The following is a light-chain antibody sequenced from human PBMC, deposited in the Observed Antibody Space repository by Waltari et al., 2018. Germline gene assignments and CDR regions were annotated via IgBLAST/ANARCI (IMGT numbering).Light chain of an antibody. V-gene: IGKV1-39*01. CDR2: DAS. CDR1: QSIATR. J-gene: IGKJ2*01. CDR3: QQSSNLPYT. Sequence: DIQMTQSPSSLSASVGDRVTITCRASQSIATRLNWHQQKPGKAPKVLVYDASTLQSGVPSRFSGSASGTHFTLTISSLQPEDSATYYCQQSSNLPYTFCQGTTLEIK.